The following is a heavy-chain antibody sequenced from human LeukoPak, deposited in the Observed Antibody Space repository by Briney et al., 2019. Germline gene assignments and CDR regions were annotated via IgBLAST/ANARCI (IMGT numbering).Heavy chain of an antibody. Sequence: GGSLRLSCAASGFTFSAFAMSWVRQAPGKGLEWVSAISRSGGSAYYADSVKGRFTISRDNSENTLCLQLNSLRVDDTAVYYCAKSRGTTWAQFDYWGQGALVTVSS. J-gene: IGHJ4*02. CDR1: GFTFSAFA. CDR2: ISRSGGSA. CDR3: AKSRGTTWAQFDY. V-gene: IGHV3-23*01. D-gene: IGHD3-10*01.